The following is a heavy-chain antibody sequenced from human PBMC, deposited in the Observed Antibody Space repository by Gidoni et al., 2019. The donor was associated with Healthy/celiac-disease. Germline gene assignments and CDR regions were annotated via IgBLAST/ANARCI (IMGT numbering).Heavy chain of an antibody. Sequence: QLQLQESGPGLVKPSETLSLTCTVSGGSISSSSYYWGWSRQPPGKVLEWIGITYYSGSNYYNPSLKSRVTISVDTSKNQCSLKMSSVTAADTAVYYCARHRFRAVLLWFGDSNPIDYWGQGTLVTVSS. CDR2: TYYSGSN. V-gene: IGHV4-39*01. CDR3: ARHRFRAVLLWFGDSNPIDY. CDR1: GGSISSSSYY. J-gene: IGHJ4*02. D-gene: IGHD3-10*01.